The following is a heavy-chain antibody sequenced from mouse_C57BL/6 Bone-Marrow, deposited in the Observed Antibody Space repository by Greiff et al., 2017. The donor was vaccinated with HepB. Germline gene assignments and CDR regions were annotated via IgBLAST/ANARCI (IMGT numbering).Heavy chain of an antibody. CDR2: INPNNGGT. Sequence: VHVKQSGPELVKPGASVKMSCKASGYTFTDYNMHWVKQSHGKSLEWIGYINPNNGGTSYNQKFKGKATLTVNKSSSTAYMELRSLTSEDSAVYYCARGGVVADFDYWGKGTTLTVSS. J-gene: IGHJ2*01. D-gene: IGHD1-1*01. CDR3: ARGGVVADFDY. CDR1: GYTFTDYN. V-gene: IGHV1-22*01.